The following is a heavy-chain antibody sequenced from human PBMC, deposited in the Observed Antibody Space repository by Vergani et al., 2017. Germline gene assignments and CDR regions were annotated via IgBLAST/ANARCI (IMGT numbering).Heavy chain of an antibody. Sequence: QVQLVGSGGGVVQPGRSLRLSCAASGFTFISPGMHWVRQAPGKGLEGVAVISYDGRNKYYVDSVKGRFTISRDNSKNTLYLQMNSLRVEDTAVYYCAKLYGDLDYWGQGTLVTVSS. D-gene: IGHD4-17*01. CDR1: GFTFISPG. CDR3: AKLYGDLDY. V-gene: IGHV3-30*18. J-gene: IGHJ4*02. CDR2: ISYDGRNK.